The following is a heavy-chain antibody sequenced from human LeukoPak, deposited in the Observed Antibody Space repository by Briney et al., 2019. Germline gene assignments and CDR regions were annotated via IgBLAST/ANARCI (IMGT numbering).Heavy chain of an antibody. D-gene: IGHD5-12*01. CDR2: INSDGSNT. Sequence: GESLKISCKGSGYSFTSYWIGWVRQAPGEGLVWVSRINSDGSNTNYADSVKGRFTISRDNAKSTLYLQMNSLRAEDTAVYYCATTAGYSGYDYWGQGTLVTVSS. J-gene: IGHJ4*02. CDR1: GYSFTSYW. CDR3: ATTAGYSGYDY. V-gene: IGHV3-74*01.